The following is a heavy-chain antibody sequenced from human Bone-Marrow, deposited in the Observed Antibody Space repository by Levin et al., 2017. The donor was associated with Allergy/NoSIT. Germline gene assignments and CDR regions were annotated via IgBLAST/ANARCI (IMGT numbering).Heavy chain of an antibody. D-gene: IGHD4-11*01. Sequence: SETLSLTCAVSGYSISSGYYWGWIRQPPGKGLEWIGSIYHSGSTYYNPSLKSRVTISVDTSKNQFSLKLSSVTAADTAVYYCARVEVTTDYYYGMDVWGQGTTVTVSS. CDR3: ARVEVTTDYYYGMDV. V-gene: IGHV4-38-2*01. J-gene: IGHJ6*02. CDR1: GYSISSGYY. CDR2: IYHSGST.